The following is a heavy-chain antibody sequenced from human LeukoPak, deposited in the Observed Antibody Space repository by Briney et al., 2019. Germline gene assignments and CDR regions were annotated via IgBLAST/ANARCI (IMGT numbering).Heavy chain of an antibody. J-gene: IGHJ4*02. CDR2: IYSGGST. CDR3: VRVGYCSGGICYGLDY. V-gene: IGHV3-53*01. CDR1: GFTVSSNY. Sequence: PGGSLRLSCAASGFTVSSNYMSWVRQAPGKGLEWVSVIYSGGSTYYADSVKGRFTISRDNSKNTLYLQMNSLRADDTAVYYCVRVGYCSGGICYGLDYWGQGTVVTVS. D-gene: IGHD2-15*01.